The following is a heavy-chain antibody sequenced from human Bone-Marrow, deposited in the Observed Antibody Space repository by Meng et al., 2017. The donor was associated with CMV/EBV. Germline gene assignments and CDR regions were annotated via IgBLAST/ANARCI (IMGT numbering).Heavy chain of an antibody. J-gene: IGHJ4*02. D-gene: IGHD4-23*01. Sequence: LSLTCAVYGGSFSDYYMSWIRQAPGKGLEWVSYISSSGSTIYYADSVKGRFTISRDNAKNSLYLQMNSLRAEDTAVYYCARWGHYGGKGGGLYWGQGTLVTVSS. CDR3: ARWGHYGGKGGGLY. V-gene: IGHV3-11*04. CDR2: ISSSGSTI. CDR1: GGSFSDYY.